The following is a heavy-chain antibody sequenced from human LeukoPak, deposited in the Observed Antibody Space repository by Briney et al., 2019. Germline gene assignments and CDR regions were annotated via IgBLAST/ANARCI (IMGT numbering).Heavy chain of an antibody. V-gene: IGHV3-33*01. CDR3: ARDRGVEPCVRAPPVGYFQF. J-gene: IGHJ4*02. D-gene: IGHD3-10*02. CDR2: IWYDGINK. CDR1: GFTFTNFG. Sequence: GGSLRLSCAASGFTFTNFGMHWVRQAPGKGLEWVAVIWYDGINKYYSDSVKGRFTISRDNSKSTLFLQMDSLRAEGTALYYCARDRGVEPCVRAPPVGYFQFWGQGALVTVPP.